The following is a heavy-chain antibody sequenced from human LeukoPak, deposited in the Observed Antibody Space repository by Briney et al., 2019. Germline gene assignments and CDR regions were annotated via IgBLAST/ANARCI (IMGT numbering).Heavy chain of an antibody. D-gene: IGHD3-10*01. CDR2: IRYDGSNK. Sequence: GGSLRLSYAACGFTFSSYGMHWVRQAPGKGLEWVTFIRYDGSNKYYADSVKGRFTISRDNSKNTLYLQMNSLRAEDTAVYYCAKDSRRYYGSGSYYNVWGQGTLVTVSS. V-gene: IGHV3-30*02. CDR1: GFTFSSYG. CDR3: AKDSRRYYGSGSYYNV. J-gene: IGHJ4*02.